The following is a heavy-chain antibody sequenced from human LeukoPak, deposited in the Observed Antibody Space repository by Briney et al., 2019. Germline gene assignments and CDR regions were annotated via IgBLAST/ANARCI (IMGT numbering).Heavy chain of an antibody. D-gene: IGHD3-10*01. CDR2: ISSSGSTI. Sequence: GGSLRLSCAASGFTFSSYEMNWVRQAPGKGLEWVSYISSSGSTIYYADSVKGRFTISRDNAKNSLYLQMNSLRAEDTAVYYCARDVLITMVRGVTIDYWGQGTLVTVSS. J-gene: IGHJ4*02. V-gene: IGHV3-48*03. CDR3: ARDVLITMVRGVTIDY. CDR1: GFTFSSYE.